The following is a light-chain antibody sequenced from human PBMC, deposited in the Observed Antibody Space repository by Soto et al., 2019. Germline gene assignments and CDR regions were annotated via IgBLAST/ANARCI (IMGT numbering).Light chain of an antibody. CDR3: QQSYSTMCS. CDR1: QTSISY. V-gene: IGKV1-39*01. CDR2: AAS. J-gene: IGKJ3*01. Sequence: DIQMTQSPSSLSASVGDRVTISCRASQTSISYLNWYQHKPGRAPNLLIYAASTLQSGVPSRFRGSGSGTEFTLTISSLQPEDFATYYCQQSYSTMCSFGPGTKVEI.